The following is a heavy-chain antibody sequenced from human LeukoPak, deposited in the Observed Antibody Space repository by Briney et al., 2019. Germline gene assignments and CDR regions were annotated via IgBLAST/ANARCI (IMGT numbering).Heavy chain of an antibody. D-gene: IGHD1-26*01. Sequence: GGSLRLSCAASGFTFGSYAMNWVRQAPGKGLEWVSAITGSTGTTYYADSVKGRPTVPRDNSKNTLYLQVNSLRAEDTAVYYCARDRYVGTTTAGDSDSWGQGTLVTVSS. CDR1: GFTFGSYA. CDR2: ITGSTGTT. J-gene: IGHJ4*02. V-gene: IGHV3-23*01. CDR3: ARDRYVGTTTAGDSDS.